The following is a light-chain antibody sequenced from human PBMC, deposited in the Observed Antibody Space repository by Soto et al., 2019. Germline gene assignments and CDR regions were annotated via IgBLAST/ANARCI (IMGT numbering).Light chain of an antibody. CDR1: QSVSGSY. J-gene: IGKJ2*01. CDR3: QHYGSSPPYT. Sequence: EIVLTQSPGTLSLSPGERATLSCRASQSVSGSYLAWYQQKPGQSPRLLIYGSSDRATGIPDRFSGSGSGTDLTLTISRVEPEDFEVYYCQHYGSSPPYTFGQGTKLEIK. V-gene: IGKV3-20*01. CDR2: GSS.